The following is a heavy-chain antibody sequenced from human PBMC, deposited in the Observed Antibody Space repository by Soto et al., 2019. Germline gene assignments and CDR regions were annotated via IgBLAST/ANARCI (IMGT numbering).Heavy chain of an antibody. CDR2: ISAYNGNT. Sequence: ASVKVSCKASGYTFTSYGISWVRQAPGQGLEWMGWISAYNGNTNYAQKLQGRVTMTTDTSTSTAYMELRSLRSDDTAVYYCARELIARNIVATIIAFDIWGQGTMVNVSS. V-gene: IGHV1-18*01. D-gene: IGHD5-12*01. CDR1: GYTFTSYG. CDR3: ARELIARNIVATIIAFDI. J-gene: IGHJ3*02.